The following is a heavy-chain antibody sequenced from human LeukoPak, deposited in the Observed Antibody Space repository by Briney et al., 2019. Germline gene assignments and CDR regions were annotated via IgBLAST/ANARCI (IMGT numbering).Heavy chain of an antibody. J-gene: IGHJ6*02. D-gene: IGHD6-6*01. CDR2: IDPSGGST. V-gene: IGHV1-46*01. Sequence: GASVKVSCKASGYTFTSYDINWVRQATGQGLEWMGIIDPSGGSTSNAQRFQGRVTMTRDTSTSTVYMELSSLRSEDTAVYYCALAARYYYYGMDVWGQGTTVTVSS. CDR3: ALAARYYYYGMDV. CDR1: GYTFTSYD.